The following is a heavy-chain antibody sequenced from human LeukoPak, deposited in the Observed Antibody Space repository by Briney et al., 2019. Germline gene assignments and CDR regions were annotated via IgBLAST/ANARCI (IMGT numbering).Heavy chain of an antibody. CDR1: GITFSSYS. D-gene: IGHD2-15*01. J-gene: IGHJ2*01. Sequence: GGSLRLSCVASGITFSSYSMNWVRQAPGKGLEWVSYISSSSSTIYYADSVKGRFTISRDNAKNSLYLQMNSLRAEDTAVYYCARSRVAATNWYFDLWGRGTLVTVSS. V-gene: IGHV3-48*01. CDR2: ISSSSSTI. CDR3: ARSRVAATNWYFDL.